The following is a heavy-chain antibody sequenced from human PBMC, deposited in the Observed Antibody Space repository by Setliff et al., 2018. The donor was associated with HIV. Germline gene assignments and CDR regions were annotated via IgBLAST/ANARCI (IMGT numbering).Heavy chain of an antibody. Sequence: LSLTCTASGDSINSHYWSWIRQPPGKGLEWIGFTYYSGGTNYNPSLKSRVTISVDTSKNHFSLNLTSVTAADTAIYYCARNGVGDAPFDSWGQGTLVTVSS. CDR2: TYYSGGT. D-gene: IGHD3-3*01. CDR3: ARNGVGDAPFDS. CDR1: GDSINSHY. V-gene: IGHV4-59*11. J-gene: IGHJ4*02.